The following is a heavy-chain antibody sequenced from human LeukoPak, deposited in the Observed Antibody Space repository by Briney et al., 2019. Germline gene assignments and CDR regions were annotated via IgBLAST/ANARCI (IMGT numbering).Heavy chain of an antibody. CDR1: GFSFSMFG. CDR2: IGGSGTTT. D-gene: IGHD3-10*01. V-gene: IGHV3-23*01. Sequence: GGSLRLSCAASGFSFSMFGINWVRQAPGKGLEWVSCIGGSGTTTYYADSVKGRFTTSRDNSKNTVFLQLSSLSAEDTALYYCARGRGGSGNYYFDYWGQGTLVIASS. J-gene: IGHJ4*02. CDR3: ARGRGGSGNYYFDY.